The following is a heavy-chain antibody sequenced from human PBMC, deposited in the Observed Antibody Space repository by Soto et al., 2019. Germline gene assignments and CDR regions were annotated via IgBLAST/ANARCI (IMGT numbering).Heavy chain of an antibody. CDR3: ARDLDYGSGSYRNSYGMDV. V-gene: IGHV6-1*01. D-gene: IGHD3-10*01. CDR2: TYYRSKWYN. CDR1: GDSVSSNSAA. Sequence: SQTLSLTCAISGDSVSSNSAAWNWIRQSPSRGLEWLGRTYYRSKWYNDYAVPVKSRITINPDTSKNQFSLQLNSVTPEDTAVYYCARDLDYGSGSYRNSYGMDVWGQGTTVTVSS. J-gene: IGHJ6*02.